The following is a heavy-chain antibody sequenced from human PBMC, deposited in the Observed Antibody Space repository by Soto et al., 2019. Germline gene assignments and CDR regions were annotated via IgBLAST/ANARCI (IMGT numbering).Heavy chain of an antibody. CDR3: AKTGPTWPRYFDY. CDR1: GFTFSSYA. V-gene: IGHV3-23*01. Sequence: EVQLLESGGGLVQPGGSLRLSCAASGFTFSSYAMTWVRQAPGQGLEWVSTTSDTGASTHYGDSVKGRFTISRDNSKNTLYLQMNSLRAEDTAIYYCAKTGPTWPRYFDYWGHGTLVTVSS. D-gene: IGHD1-1*01. J-gene: IGHJ4*01. CDR2: TSDTGAST.